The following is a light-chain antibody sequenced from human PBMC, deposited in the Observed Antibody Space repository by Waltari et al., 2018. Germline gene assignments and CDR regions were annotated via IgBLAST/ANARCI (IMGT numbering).Light chain of an antibody. CDR1: QSLVSRDGKAS. V-gene: IGKV2-30*01. Sequence: DVVMTQSPLSLPVTLGPPASISCRSSQSLVSRDGKASFNWFHQRPGQSPRRLLYKVSNGDAGVPDRFSGSGSGTDFTLRISRVEAEDVGDYYCMQGTHWPWTFGPGTKVEI. J-gene: IGKJ1*01. CDR3: MQGTHWPWT. CDR2: KVS.